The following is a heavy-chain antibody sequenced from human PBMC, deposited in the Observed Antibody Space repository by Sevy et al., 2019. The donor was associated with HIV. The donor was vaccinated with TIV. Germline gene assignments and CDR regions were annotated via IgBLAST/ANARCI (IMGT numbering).Heavy chain of an antibody. V-gene: IGHV3-20*04. Sequence: GGSLRLSCAASGFTFNDHAMSWVRQAPGKGLEWVSSINWTGDNTGYADSVKGRFTISRDDAKKSLYLQMNSLRAEDTALYYCARNTYYLDTTGYGAFDVWGHGTMVTVSS. CDR3: ARNTYYLDTTGYGAFDV. J-gene: IGHJ3*01. CDR2: INWTGDNT. CDR1: GFTFNDHA. D-gene: IGHD3-22*01.